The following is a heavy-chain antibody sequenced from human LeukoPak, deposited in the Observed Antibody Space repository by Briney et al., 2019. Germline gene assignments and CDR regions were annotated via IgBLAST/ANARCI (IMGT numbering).Heavy chain of an antibody. CDR2: IYHSGST. J-gene: IGHJ4*02. Sequence: SETLSLTCTVSGGSISSGGYYWSWIRQPPGKGREWIGYIYHSGSTYYNPSLKSRVTISVDRSKNQFSLKLSSVTAADTAVYYCASSWYNWNYGDYWGQGTLVTVSS. V-gene: IGHV4-30-2*01. CDR1: GGSISSGGYY. CDR3: ASSWYNWNYGDY. D-gene: IGHD1-7*01.